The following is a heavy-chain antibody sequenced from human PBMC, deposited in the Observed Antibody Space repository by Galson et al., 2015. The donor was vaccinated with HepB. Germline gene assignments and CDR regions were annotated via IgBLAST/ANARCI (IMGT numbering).Heavy chain of an antibody. CDR1: GFIFSSYT. D-gene: IGHD1-26*01. Sequence: SLRLSCAASGFIFSSYTMNWVRQAPGKGLEWVSDISTTSENKYSADSVKGRFIISRDNAKNLLYLQINSLGAEDTAVYYCTRSALSGSYWYVDYWGQGSLVTVSS. V-gene: IGHV3-48*01. J-gene: IGHJ4*02. CDR2: ISTTSENK. CDR3: TRSALSGSYWYVDY.